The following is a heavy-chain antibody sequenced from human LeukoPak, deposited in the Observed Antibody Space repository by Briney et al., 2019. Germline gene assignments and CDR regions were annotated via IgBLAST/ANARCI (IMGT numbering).Heavy chain of an antibody. CDR1: GFTFSSYG. CDR3: AKDQESIAVAGDFDY. CDR2: IRYDGSNK. D-gene: IGHD6-19*01. J-gene: IGHJ4*02. Sequence: GGSLRLSCAASGFTFSSYGMHWVRQAPGKGLEWVAFIRYDGSNKYYADSVKGRFTISRDNSKSTLYLQMNSLRAEDTAVYYCAKDQESIAVAGDFDYWGQGTLVTVSS. V-gene: IGHV3-30*02.